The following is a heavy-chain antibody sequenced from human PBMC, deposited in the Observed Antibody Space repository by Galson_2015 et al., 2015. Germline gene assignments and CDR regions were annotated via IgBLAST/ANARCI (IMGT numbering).Heavy chain of an antibody. J-gene: IGHJ4*02. CDR1: GYTFTSYA. V-gene: IGHV1-3*01. CDR2: INAGNGNT. Sequence: SVKVSCKASGYTFTSYAMHWVRQAPGQRLEWMGWINAGNGNTKYSQKFQGRVTMTRDTSTSTVYMELSSLRSEDTAVYYCARVPHSVLGGYYFDYWGQGTLVTVSS. D-gene: IGHD2-8*01. CDR3: ARVPHSVLGGYYFDY.